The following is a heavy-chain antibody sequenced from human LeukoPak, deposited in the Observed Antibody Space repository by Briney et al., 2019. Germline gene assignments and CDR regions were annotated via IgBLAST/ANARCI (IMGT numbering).Heavy chain of an antibody. V-gene: IGHV3-7*01. D-gene: IGHD3-22*01. CDR1: TFTFSSLW. J-gene: IGHJ5*02. CDR3: VTGGHYAGS. CDR2: IEPGGSEE. Sequence: GGSLRLSCAVPTFTFSSLWMSWVRQAPGKGLEWVAKIEPGGSEENYLDSVKGRFTISRDDAKNSLYLQMNSLRAEDTSVYYCVTGGHYAGSWGQGSLVTVSS.